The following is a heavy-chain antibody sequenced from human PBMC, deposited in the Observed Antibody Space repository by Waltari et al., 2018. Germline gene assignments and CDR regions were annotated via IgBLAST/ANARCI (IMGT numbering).Heavy chain of an antibody. Sequence: QVQLQESGPGLVKPSETLSLTCTAPGGSISSYYWIWLRPPPGKGLEWIGYIYYSGSTNYNPSLKSRVTISVDTSKNQFSLKLSSVTAADTAVYYCARQRSGVDAFDIWGQGTMVTVSS. CDR3: ARQRSGVDAFDI. D-gene: IGHD6-19*01. CDR1: GGSISSYY. CDR2: IYYSGST. J-gene: IGHJ3*02. V-gene: IGHV4-59*08.